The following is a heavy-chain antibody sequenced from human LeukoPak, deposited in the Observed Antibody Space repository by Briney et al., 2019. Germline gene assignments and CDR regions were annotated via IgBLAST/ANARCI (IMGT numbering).Heavy chain of an antibody. CDR3: VRGFRSDTSGRKFDC. Sequence: EASVKVSCKASGYTFTGYYMHWVRQAPGQGLEWMGWMNPHSGNTGFAQNFQGRVAMTRNTSIDTAYMELSSLRVEDTAVYYCVRGFRSDTSGRKFDCWGQGTLVTVSS. CDR1: GYTFTGYY. V-gene: IGHV1-8*02. J-gene: IGHJ4*02. D-gene: IGHD2-2*01. CDR2: MNPHSGNT.